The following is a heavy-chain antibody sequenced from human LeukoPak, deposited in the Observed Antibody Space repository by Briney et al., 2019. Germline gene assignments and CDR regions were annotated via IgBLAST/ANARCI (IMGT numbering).Heavy chain of an antibody. V-gene: IGHV3-11*05. CDR3: AREGGGSYRSFDY. CDR2: ISSSSSYT. CDR1: GFTFSDYY. D-gene: IGHD1-26*01. Sequence: GGSLRLSFAASGFTFSDYYMSWIRQAPGKGLEWVSYISSSSSYTNYADSVKGRFTISRDNAKNSLYLQMNSLRAEDTAVYYCAREGGGSYRSFDYWGQGTLVTVSS. J-gene: IGHJ4*02.